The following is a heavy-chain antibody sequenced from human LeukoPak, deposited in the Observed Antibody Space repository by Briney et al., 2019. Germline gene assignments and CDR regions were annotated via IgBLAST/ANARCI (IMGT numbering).Heavy chain of an antibody. CDR2: ISGGGTST. CDR1: GFSFSSYG. V-gene: IGHV3-23*01. Sequence: GGSLRLSCVASGFSFSSYGMSWVRQAPGTGLEWVSVISGGGTSTYYADSVKGRFTISRDNAKNSLYLQMNSLRAEDTAVYYCARGITMVRGVAMDVWGKGTTVTISS. D-gene: IGHD3-10*01. J-gene: IGHJ6*03. CDR3: ARGITMVRGVAMDV.